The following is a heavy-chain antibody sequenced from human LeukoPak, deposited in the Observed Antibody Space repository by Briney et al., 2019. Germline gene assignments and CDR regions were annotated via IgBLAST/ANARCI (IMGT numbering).Heavy chain of an antibody. CDR1: GYTFRSYE. CDR3: ARGPWRDGYNYFLDHEKYFDY. J-gene: IGHJ4*02. CDR2: ISSSDSTI. D-gene: IGHD5-24*01. V-gene: IGHV3-48*03. Sequence: GGSLRLSCAAPGYTFRSYEMTSVRQAPGKGLERVSYISSSDSTIYYAASVNGRFTISRDNAKNSLYLQMYSLRAEDTAVYYCARGPWRDGYNYFLDHEKYFDYWGQGTLVTVSS.